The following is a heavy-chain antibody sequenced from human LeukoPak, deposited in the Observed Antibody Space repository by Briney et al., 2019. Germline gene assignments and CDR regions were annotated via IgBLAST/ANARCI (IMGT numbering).Heavy chain of an antibody. CDR1: GFTFSGYS. D-gene: IGHD4-11*01. J-gene: IGHJ4*02. CDR2: ISSSSTTI. Sequence: GGSLRLSCAASGFTFSGYSMNWVRQAPGKGLEWVSYISSSSTTIYYADSVKGRITISRDNAKNSLYLQVNSLRAEDTAVYYCARGAPGLHYRSIDYWGQGTLVTASS. V-gene: IGHV3-48*01. CDR3: ARGAPGLHYRSIDY.